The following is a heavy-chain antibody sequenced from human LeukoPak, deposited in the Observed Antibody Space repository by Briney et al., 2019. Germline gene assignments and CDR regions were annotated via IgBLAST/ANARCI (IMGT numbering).Heavy chain of an antibody. Sequence: GGSLRLSCAASGFTFSSYAMSWVRQAPGKGLEWVSAISGSGGSTYYADSVKGRFTISRDNSKNTLYLQMNSLRAEDTAVYYCASGPEAAEPSTGGDYWGQGTLVTVSS. D-gene: IGHD6-13*01. CDR1: GFTFSSYA. J-gene: IGHJ4*02. V-gene: IGHV3-23*01. CDR2: ISGSGGST. CDR3: ASGPEAAEPSTGGDY.